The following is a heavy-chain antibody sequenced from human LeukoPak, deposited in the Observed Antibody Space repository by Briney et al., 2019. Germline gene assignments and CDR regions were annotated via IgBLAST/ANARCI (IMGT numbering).Heavy chain of an antibody. CDR3: ARLEWLRYRYYFDY. V-gene: IGHV1-2*06. CDR2: INPNSGGT. J-gene: IGHJ4*02. Sequence: ASVKVSCKASGYTFTGYYMHWVRQAPGQGLEWMGRINPNSGGTNYAQKFQGRVTMTRDTSISTAYMELSRLRSDDTAVYYCARLEWLRYRYYFDYWGQGTLVTVSS. CDR1: GYTFTGYY. D-gene: IGHD5-12*01.